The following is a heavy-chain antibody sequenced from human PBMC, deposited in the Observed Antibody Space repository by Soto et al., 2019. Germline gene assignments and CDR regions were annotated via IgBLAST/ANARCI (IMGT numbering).Heavy chain of an antibody. V-gene: IGHV4-30-4*01. D-gene: IGHD3-22*01. CDR3: ARDRIDYDSSVYYPVYYYGMDV. J-gene: IGHJ6*02. Sequence: QVQLQESGPGLVKPSQTLSLTCTVSGGSISSGDYYWSWIRQPPGKGLEWIGYIYYSGSTYYNPSLKGRVTRSVDTSKNRFSLKLSSVTAADTAVYYCARDRIDYDSSVYYPVYYYGMDVWGQGTTVTVSS. CDR1: GGSISSGDYY. CDR2: IYYSGST.